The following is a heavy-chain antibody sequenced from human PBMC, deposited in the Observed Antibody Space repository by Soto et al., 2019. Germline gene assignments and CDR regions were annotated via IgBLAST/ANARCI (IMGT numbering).Heavy chain of an antibody. CDR2: IYHSGST. V-gene: IGHV4-30-2*01. CDR3: ARAITGTTRYNWFDP. Sequence: SETLSLTCAVSGGSISSGGYSWSWIRQPPGKGLEWIGYIYHSGSTYYNPSLKSRVTISVDRSKNQFSLKLSSVTAADTAVYYCARAITGTTRYNWFDPWGQGTLVTVSS. CDR1: GGSISSGGYS. D-gene: IGHD1-7*01. J-gene: IGHJ5*02.